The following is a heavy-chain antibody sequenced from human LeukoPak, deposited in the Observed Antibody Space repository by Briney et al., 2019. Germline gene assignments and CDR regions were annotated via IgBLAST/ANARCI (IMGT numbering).Heavy chain of an antibody. CDR3: ARVASNYDFDY. J-gene: IGHJ4*02. CDR2: INWNGGNT. CDR1: GFSFSNYG. V-gene: IGHV3-20*04. D-gene: IGHD4-11*01. Sequence: GGSLRLSCAASGFSFSNYGMNWVRQAPGKGLEWVSGINWNGGNTGYAGSVKGRFTISRDNAKNSLYLQMNSLRAEDTALYYCARVASNYDFDYWGQGTLVTVSS.